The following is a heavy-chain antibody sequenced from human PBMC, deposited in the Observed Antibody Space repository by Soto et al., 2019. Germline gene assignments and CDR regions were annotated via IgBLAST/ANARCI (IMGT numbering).Heavy chain of an antibody. Sequence: GGALRLSCAASGFTFSSYWMSWVRQAPGKGLEWVANIKQDGSEKYYVDSVKGRFTISRDNAKNSLYLQMNSLRAEDTAVYSCARDQTRGGYYNYYYYGMDVWGQGTTVTVSS. CDR1: GFTFSSYW. J-gene: IGHJ6*02. D-gene: IGHD3-22*01. V-gene: IGHV3-7*03. CDR3: ARDQTRGGYYNYYYYGMDV. CDR2: IKQDGSEK.